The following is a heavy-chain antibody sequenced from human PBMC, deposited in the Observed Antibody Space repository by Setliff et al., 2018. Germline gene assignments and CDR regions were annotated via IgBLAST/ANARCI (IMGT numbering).Heavy chain of an antibody. CDR2: VYYTGIT. CDR1: GDSISSRRNY. Sequence: SETLSLTCTVSGDSISSRRNYWAWIRQPPGKGLEWIGNVYYTGITYYNPSLKSRVTISADTSKNQFSLKLTSVTAADTAVYFCARNPFKLPELAIYGYFDYWGQGTLVTVSS. J-gene: IGHJ4*02. CDR3: ARNPFKLPELAIYGYFDY. D-gene: IGHD3-3*01. V-gene: IGHV4-39*07.